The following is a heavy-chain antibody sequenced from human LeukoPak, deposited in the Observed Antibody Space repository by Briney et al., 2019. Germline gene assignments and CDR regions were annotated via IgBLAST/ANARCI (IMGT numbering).Heavy chain of an antibody. Sequence: SQTLSLTCSISGDSVSSNSAAWNWIRQSPSRGLEWLGRTYYRSKWYNDYAVSVKSRITINPDTSKNQFSLQLNSVTPEDTAVYYCARGLVIKMDYYYYGMDVWGQGTTVTVSS. V-gene: IGHV6-1*01. D-gene: IGHD3-9*01. CDR3: ARGLVIKMDYYYYGMDV. CDR1: GDSVSSNSAA. CDR2: TYYRSKWYN. J-gene: IGHJ6*02.